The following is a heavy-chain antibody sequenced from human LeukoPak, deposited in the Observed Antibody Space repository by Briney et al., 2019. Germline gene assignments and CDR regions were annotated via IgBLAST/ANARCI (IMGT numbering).Heavy chain of an antibody. J-gene: IGHJ4*02. V-gene: IGHV3-23*01. CDR2: IGASGGST. Sequence: GGSLRLSCATSGFTFSSYAMSWVRQAPRKGLEWVSGIGASGGSTYYADSVKGRFTISRDNSKNTLYLQMNSLRTEDTAVYYCAKAEGYDILTGLDYWGQGTLVTVSS. CDR1: GFTFSSYA. CDR3: AKAEGYDILTGLDY. D-gene: IGHD3-9*01.